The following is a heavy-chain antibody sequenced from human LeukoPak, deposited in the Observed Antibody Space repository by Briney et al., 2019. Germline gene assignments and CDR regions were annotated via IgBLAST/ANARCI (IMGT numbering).Heavy chain of an antibody. CDR1: GFTFGDYA. V-gene: IGHV3-49*04. CDR2: MRSKAYGGTT. J-gene: IGHJ6*03. CDR3: TRDQHYYMDV. Sequence: PGGSLRLSCTGSGFTFGDYAMSWVRQAPGKGLEWVGFMRSKAYGGTTEYAASVKGRCTISRDDSKSIANLQRNSLKTEDTAVYYCTRDQHYYMDVWGKGTTVTVSS.